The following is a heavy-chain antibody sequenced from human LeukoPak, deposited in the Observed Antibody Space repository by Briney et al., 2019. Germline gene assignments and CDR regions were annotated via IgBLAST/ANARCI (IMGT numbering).Heavy chain of an antibody. CDR3: ARLRYCSSTSCYILDNWFDP. CDR1: GYSFTSYW. J-gene: IGHJ5*02. V-gene: IGHV5-51*01. CDR2: IYPGDSDT. Sequence: GESLKISCKGSGYSFTSYWIGWVRQMLGKGLEWMGIIYPGDSDTRYSPSFQGQVTISADKSISTAYLQWSSLKASDTAMYYCARLRYCSSTSCYILDNWFDPWGQGTLVTVSS. D-gene: IGHD2-2*02.